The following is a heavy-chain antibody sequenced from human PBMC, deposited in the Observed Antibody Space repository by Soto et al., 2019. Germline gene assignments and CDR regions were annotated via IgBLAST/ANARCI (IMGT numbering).Heavy chain of an antibody. CDR1: GGSVSSSFDY. Sequence: SETLSLTCTVSGGSVSSSFDYWGWIRQPPGKGLEWIGYIYYSGITDYNPSLKSRVTISVDTSKSQFSLKLSSVTAADTAVYYCARGGGVYYFDYWGQGTLVTVSS. J-gene: IGHJ4*02. CDR3: ARGGGVYYFDY. D-gene: IGHD2-8*02. V-gene: IGHV4-61*01. CDR2: IYYSGIT.